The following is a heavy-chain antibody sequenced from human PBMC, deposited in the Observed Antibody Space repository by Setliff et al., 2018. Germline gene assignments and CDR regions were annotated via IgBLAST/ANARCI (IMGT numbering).Heavy chain of an antibody. CDR2: IVPHTGGT. Sequence: ASVKVSCKASGYNFNGYYLNWVRQAPGQGLEWMGRIVPHTGGTRYAQKFEGRVSMTRDTSISTAYMELSGLRSDDTAVYYCARLFPYYYGSSGYHALDIWGQGTMVTVSS. D-gene: IGHD3-22*01. V-gene: IGHV1-2*06. J-gene: IGHJ3*02. CDR1: GYNFNGYY. CDR3: ARLFPYYYGSSGYHALDI.